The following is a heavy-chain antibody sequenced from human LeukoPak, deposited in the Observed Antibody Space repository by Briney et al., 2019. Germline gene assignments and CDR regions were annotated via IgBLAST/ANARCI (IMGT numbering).Heavy chain of an antibody. J-gene: IGHJ3*02. CDR2: IRYDGSNK. D-gene: IGHD6-19*01. V-gene: IGHV3-30*02. CDR1: GFTFSSYG. CDR3: AREGDYSGWTDDAFDI. Sequence: PGGSLRLSCAASGFTFSSYGMHWVRQAPGKGLEWVAFIRYDGSNKYYADSVKGRFTISRDNSKNTLYLQMNSLRVEDTAVYYCAREGDYSGWTDDAFDIWGQGTMVTVSS.